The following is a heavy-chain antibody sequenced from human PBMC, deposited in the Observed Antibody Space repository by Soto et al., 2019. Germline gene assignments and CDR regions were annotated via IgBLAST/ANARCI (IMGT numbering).Heavy chain of an antibody. D-gene: IGHD6-6*01. CDR2: ISYDGSNK. V-gene: IGHV3-30-3*01. J-gene: IGHJ6*02. CDR1: GFTFSSYA. Sequence: GGSLRLSCAASGFTFSSYAMHWVRQAPGKGLEWVAVISYDGSNKYYADSVKGRFTISRDNSKNTLYLQMNSLTAADTAVYYCARVSYSSYPRYYYYGMDVWGQGTTVTVSS. CDR3: ARVSYSSYPRYYYYGMDV.